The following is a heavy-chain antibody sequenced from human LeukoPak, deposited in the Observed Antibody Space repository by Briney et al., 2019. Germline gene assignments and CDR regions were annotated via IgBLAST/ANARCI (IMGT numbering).Heavy chain of an antibody. Sequence: PGGSLRLSCAASGFTVNSNYMSWVRQAPGKGLEWVSVLYSGGTTYYADSVQGRFTISRDDSKNTLYLQMNSLRAEDTAVYYCARDLETDTSDAFDIRGQGTMVTVSS. V-gene: IGHV3-66*01. CDR1: GFTVNSNY. CDR3: ARDLETDTSDAFDI. J-gene: IGHJ3*02. CDR2: LYSGGTT. D-gene: IGHD5-18*01.